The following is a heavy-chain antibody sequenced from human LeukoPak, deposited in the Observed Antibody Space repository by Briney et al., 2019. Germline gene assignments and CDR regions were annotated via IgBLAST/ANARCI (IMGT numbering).Heavy chain of an antibody. D-gene: IGHD4-23*01. V-gene: IGHV3-23*01. Sequence: GGSLRLSCAASGFMFSDYTMRWVRRAPGKGLQWVATFTAYGGTYYGASVKGRFAISSDDSRDPWSLYMKSLRVEETSMYSFAKVSMGGKGELFVSWGPGNLVTVSS. CDR2: FTAYGGT. CDR3: AKVSMGGKGELFVS. J-gene: IGHJ5*01. CDR1: GFMFSDYT.